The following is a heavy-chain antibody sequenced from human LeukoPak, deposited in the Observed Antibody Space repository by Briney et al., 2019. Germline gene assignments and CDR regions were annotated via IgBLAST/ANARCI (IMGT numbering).Heavy chain of an antibody. V-gene: IGHV3-7*01. CDR1: GFTFSSYS. CDR3: TRDHPGYSYGSQEYHYNYMDV. J-gene: IGHJ6*03. D-gene: IGHD5-18*01. CDR2: IKQDESEK. Sequence: PGGSLRLSCVVSGFTFSSYSMSWVRQAPGKVLEWVANIKQDESEKYYVDSVKGRFTISRDNAKNSLYLQMNSLRAEDTAVYYCTRDHPGYSYGSQEYHYNYMDVWGKGTTVTVSS.